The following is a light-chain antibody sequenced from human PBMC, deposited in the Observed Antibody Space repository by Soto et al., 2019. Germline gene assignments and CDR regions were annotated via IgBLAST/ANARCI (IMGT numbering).Light chain of an antibody. V-gene: IGKV1-39*01. J-gene: IGKJ2*01. CDR1: QSISSY. CDR2: AAS. Sequence: DLQMTQSPSSLSASVGDRVTITCRASQSISSYLNWYQQKPGKAPKLLIYAASSLQSGVPSRFSGSGSGTDFTLTISSLQPEDFATYYCQQSYSTPYIFGQGTKLEIK. CDR3: QQSYSTPYI.